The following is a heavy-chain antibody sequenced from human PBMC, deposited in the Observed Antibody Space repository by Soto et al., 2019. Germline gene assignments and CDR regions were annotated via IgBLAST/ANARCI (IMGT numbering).Heavy chain of an antibody. Sequence: SLTCAVSGGSIRSSNWWSWVRQPPGKGLEWIGEIYHSGSTNYNPSLKSRVTISVDKSKNQFSLKLSSVTAADTAVYYCARDRLEAARGYYYGMDVWGQGTTVTVSS. V-gene: IGHV4-4*02. CDR2: IYHSGST. CDR1: GGSIRSSNW. J-gene: IGHJ6*02. D-gene: IGHD2-15*01. CDR3: ARDRLEAARGYYYGMDV.